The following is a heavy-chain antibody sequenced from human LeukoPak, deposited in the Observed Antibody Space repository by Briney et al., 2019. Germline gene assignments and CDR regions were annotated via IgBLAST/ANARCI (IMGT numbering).Heavy chain of an antibody. CDR1: GYTFTGYY. V-gene: IGHV1-2*02. J-gene: IGHJ6*03. CDR3: ARGGYDFWSGYYAYYYYYMDV. CDR2: INPNSGGT. Sequence: ASVKVSCKASGYTFTGYYMHWVRQAPGQGLEWMGWINPNSGGTNYAQKFQGRVTMTRDTSISTAYMELSRLRSDDTAVYYCARGGYDFWSGYYAYYYYYMDVWGKGTTVTVSS. D-gene: IGHD3-3*01.